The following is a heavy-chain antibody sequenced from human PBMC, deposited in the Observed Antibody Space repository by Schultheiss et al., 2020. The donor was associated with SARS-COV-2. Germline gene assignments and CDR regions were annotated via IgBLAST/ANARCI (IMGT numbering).Heavy chain of an antibody. CDR1: GFTFSSYG. V-gene: IGHV3-64*04. Sequence: GESLKISCAASGFTFSSYGMHWVRQAPGKGLEYVSAISSNGGSTYYADSVKGRFTISRDNAKNSLYLQMNSLRAEDTAVYYCAREDSSGWCFDYWGQGTLGTGSS. CDR3: AREDSSGWCFDY. CDR2: ISSNGGST. D-gene: IGHD6-19*01. J-gene: IGHJ4*02.